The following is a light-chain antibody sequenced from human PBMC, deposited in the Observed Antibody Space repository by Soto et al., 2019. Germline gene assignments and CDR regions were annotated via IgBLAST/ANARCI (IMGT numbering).Light chain of an antibody. V-gene: IGLV1-47*01. CDR2: RNN. CDR1: SSNIESNY. J-gene: IGLJ1*01. Sequence: QSVLTQPPSASGTPGQRVTISCSGSSSNIESNYVYWYQHLPGTAPKLLIYRNNQRPSGVPDRFSGSKSGTSASLAISGLRSEEEADYYCEAWDDSLIGHVFGTGTKVTVL. CDR3: EAWDDSLIGHV.